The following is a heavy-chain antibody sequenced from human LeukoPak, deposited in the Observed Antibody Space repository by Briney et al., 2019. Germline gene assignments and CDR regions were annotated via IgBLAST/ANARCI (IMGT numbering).Heavy chain of an antibody. Sequence: GESLKISCKGSGYSFTNYWIAWVRQMPGKVLEWMGIIYPGDSDTRYSPSFQGQVTISADKSINTAYLQWSSLKASDSAMYYCARRAYCGGDCYSDYWGQGTLVTVSS. V-gene: IGHV5-51*01. J-gene: IGHJ4*02. CDR2: IYPGDSDT. CDR3: ARRAYCGGDCYSDY. CDR1: GYSFTNYW. D-gene: IGHD2-21*02.